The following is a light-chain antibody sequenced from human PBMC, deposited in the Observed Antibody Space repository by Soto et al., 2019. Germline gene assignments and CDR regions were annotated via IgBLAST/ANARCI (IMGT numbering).Light chain of an antibody. CDR1: QSVSGNH. Sequence: EIVLTRSPGTLSLSPGERATLSCRASQSVSGNHFAWYQQKPGQPPRLLIYAASARTTGIPDRFSGIGSGTDFTLTISRLEPEDFAVYYCQQYGRLPATFGQGTKVEIK. CDR2: AAS. CDR3: QQYGRLPAT. V-gene: IGKV3-20*01. J-gene: IGKJ1*01.